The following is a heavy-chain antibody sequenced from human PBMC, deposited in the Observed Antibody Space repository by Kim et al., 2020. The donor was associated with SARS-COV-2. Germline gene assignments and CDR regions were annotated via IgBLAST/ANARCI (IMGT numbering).Heavy chain of an antibody. J-gene: IGHJ4*02. D-gene: IGHD1-26*01. Sequence: GGSLRLSCAASGFTFSNAWMSWVRQAPGKGLEWVGRIKSKTDGGTTDYAAPVKGRFTISRDDSKNTLYLQMNSLKTEDTAVYYCTTQYSGSYKNDYWGQGTLVTVSS. V-gene: IGHV3-15*01. CDR2: IKSKTDGGTT. CDR1: GFTFSNAW. CDR3: TTQYSGSYKNDY.